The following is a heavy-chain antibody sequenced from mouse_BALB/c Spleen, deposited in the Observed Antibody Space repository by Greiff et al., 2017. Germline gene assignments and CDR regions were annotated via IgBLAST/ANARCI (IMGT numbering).Heavy chain of an antibody. CDR3: ARGDRYGFAY. Sequence: VQLQQSGPGLVAPSQSLSITCTVSGFSLTSYGVHWVRQPPGKGLEWLGVIWAGGSTNYNSALMSRLSISKDNSKSQVFLKMNSLQTDDTAMYYCARGDRYGFAYWGQGTLVTVSA. CDR1: GFSLTSYG. D-gene: IGHD2-14*01. CDR2: IWAGGST. V-gene: IGHV2-9*02. J-gene: IGHJ3*01.